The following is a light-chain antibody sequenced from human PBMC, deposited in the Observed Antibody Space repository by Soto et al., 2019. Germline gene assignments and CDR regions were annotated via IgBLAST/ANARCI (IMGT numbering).Light chain of an antibody. CDR3: QSYDSSLSGWV. Sequence: QSVLTQPPSVSGAPGQRVTISCTGSSSNIVAIYDVHWYQQLPGTAPKLLIYGNTNRPSGVPDRFSGSKSDTSASLAITGLQAEDEADYYCQSYDSSLSGWVFGGGTQLTVL. V-gene: IGLV1-40*01. CDR2: GNT. J-gene: IGLJ3*02. CDR1: SSNIVAIYD.